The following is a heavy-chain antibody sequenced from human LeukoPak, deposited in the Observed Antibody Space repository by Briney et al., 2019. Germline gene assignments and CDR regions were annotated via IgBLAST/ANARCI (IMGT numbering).Heavy chain of an antibody. J-gene: IGHJ3*02. CDR3: TRRYNYDSSGYYYVRDAFDI. CDR2: IRSKAYGGTT. Sequence: GRSLRLSCAASGFAFNTYSMHWVRQAPGKGLEWVGFIRSKAYGGTTKNAASVKGRFTISRDDSRSIAYLQMNSLKTEDTAVYYCTRRYNYDSSGYYYVRDAFDIWGQGTMVTVSS. D-gene: IGHD3-22*01. CDR1: GFAFNTYS. V-gene: IGHV3-49*04.